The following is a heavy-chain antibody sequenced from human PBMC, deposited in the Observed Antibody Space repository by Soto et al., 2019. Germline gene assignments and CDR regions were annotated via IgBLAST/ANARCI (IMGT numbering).Heavy chain of an antibody. Sequence: QVQLQQWGAGLLKPSETLSLTCAVYGGSFSGYYWSWIRQPPGKGLEWIGEINHSGSTNYNPSLKSRVTISVDASKNQSSLKLSSVTAADTAVYYCARGVSTCLHFYGMDVWGQGTTVTVSS. CDR2: INHSGST. CDR3: ARGVSTCLHFYGMDV. J-gene: IGHJ6*02. CDR1: GGSFSGYY. D-gene: IGHD3-16*02. V-gene: IGHV4-34*01.